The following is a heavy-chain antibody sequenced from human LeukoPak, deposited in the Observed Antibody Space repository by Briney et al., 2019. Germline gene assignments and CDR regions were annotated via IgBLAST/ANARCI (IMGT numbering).Heavy chain of an antibody. V-gene: IGHV4-4*07. J-gene: IGHJ4*02. CDR1: GGSISSYY. CDR3: ARGRSLGELTTESPSFDY. D-gene: IGHD3-16*01. Sequence: SETLSLTCTVFGGSISSYYWGWIRQPAGKGLEWIGRIYTSGSTKYNPSLKSRVTMSIDTSKNQFSLKLSSVTAADTAVYYCARGRSLGELTTESPSFDYWGQGTLVTVSS. CDR2: IYTSGST.